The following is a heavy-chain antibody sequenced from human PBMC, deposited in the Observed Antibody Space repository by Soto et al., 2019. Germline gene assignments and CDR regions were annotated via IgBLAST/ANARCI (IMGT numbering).Heavy chain of an antibody. V-gene: IGHV4-59*08. Sequence: SETLSLTCTVAGGSISSYYWSWIRQPTGKGLEWIGYIYYSGSTNYNPSLKSRVTISVDTSKNQFSLKLSSVTAADTAVYYCARRLAAAGTSWYYYYYMDVWGKGTTVTVSS. CDR1: GGSISSYY. J-gene: IGHJ6*03. CDR3: ARRLAAAGTSWYYYYYMDV. D-gene: IGHD6-13*01. CDR2: IYYSGST.